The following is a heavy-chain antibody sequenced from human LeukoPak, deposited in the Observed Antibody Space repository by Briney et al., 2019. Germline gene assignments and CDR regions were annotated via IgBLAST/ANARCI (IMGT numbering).Heavy chain of an antibody. Sequence: GASVKVSCKTSGFTFTAYYLHWVRQAPGQGLEWLGVINPSDSTTGYAQRFEGRLTMTRDTSTSTGFMELTSLRPEDTAVYYCAREWGYSDPKSGDPFDIWGQGTVVIVSS. J-gene: IGHJ3*02. CDR2: INPSDSTT. CDR1: GFTFTAYY. V-gene: IGHV1-46*01. D-gene: IGHD3-9*01. CDR3: AREWGYSDPKSGDPFDI.